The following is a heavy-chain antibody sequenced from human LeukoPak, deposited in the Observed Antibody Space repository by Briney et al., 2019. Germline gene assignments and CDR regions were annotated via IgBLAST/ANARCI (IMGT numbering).Heavy chain of an antibody. CDR2: ISVYNGNT. Sequence: ASVKVSCKASGYTFTTYNINWVRQAPGQGLEWMGWISVYNGNTNYAQKLQGRVTMTTDTSTSTAYMELRSLKSDDTAVYYCAREGGSFYDILTGYYTGGAFDIWGQGTMVTVSS. CDR3: AREGGSFYDILTGYYTGGAFDI. J-gene: IGHJ3*02. V-gene: IGHV1-18*01. CDR1: GYTFTTYN. D-gene: IGHD3-9*01.